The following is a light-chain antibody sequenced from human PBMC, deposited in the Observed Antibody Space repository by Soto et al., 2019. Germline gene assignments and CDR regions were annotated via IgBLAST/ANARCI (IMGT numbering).Light chain of an antibody. J-gene: IGKJ4*01. CDR2: GAS. Sequence: EIVMTQSPATLSMSPGERVTLSCRASRSVSGKLAWYQQKPGQAPSLLIYGASTRATGIPARFSGSGSGTEFTLTISSLQSEDFAVFYCQQYNSWLFTFGGGTRVEIK. CDR1: RSVSGK. CDR3: QQYNSWLFT. V-gene: IGKV3-15*01.